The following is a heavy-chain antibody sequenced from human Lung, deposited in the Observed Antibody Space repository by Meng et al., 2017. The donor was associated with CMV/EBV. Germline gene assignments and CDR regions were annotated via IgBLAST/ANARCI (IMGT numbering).Heavy chain of an antibody. CDR1: GYTFTHHG. CDR2: ISCYNGDT. Sequence: QLPLMQSGAEVKKPGASVRVSCQASGYTFTHHGISWIRQAPGQGLEWMGWISCYNGDTNYAQKLQGRVTMTTDTSTNTAYMDLRGLRSDDTAVYYCARDPSNTSGRYAYFDYWGQGTLVTVSS. V-gene: IGHV1-18*01. J-gene: IGHJ4*02. CDR3: ARDPSNTSGRYAYFDY. D-gene: IGHD6-19*01.